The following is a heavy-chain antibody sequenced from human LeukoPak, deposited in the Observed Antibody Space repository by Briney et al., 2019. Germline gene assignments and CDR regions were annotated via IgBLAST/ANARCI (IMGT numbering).Heavy chain of an antibody. CDR3: AREWQGGIAAAGTRIEGDY. Sequence: GGSLRLSCAVSGFSVSGYWMTWVRQAPGKGLEGVANIKQDGSEKKYVDSVKGRFTISRDNAEKSLFLQMNSLRVEDTAVYYCAREWQGGIAAAGTRIEGDYWGQGTLVAVSS. D-gene: IGHD6-13*01. CDR1: GFSVSGYW. V-gene: IGHV3-7*01. CDR2: IKQDGSEK. J-gene: IGHJ4*02.